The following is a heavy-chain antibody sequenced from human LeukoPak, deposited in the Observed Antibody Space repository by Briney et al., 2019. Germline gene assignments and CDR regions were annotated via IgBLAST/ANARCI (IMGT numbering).Heavy chain of an antibody. V-gene: IGHV3-74*01. Sequence: PGGSLKLSCAASGFTFSSYWMHWVRQAPGKGLMLVSRINSDGSRTTYAESVRGRFTISRDNAKSTLYLQMNSLRAEDTAVYYCARVRDDYTYFDCWGQGTLVTVSS. D-gene: IGHD4-11*01. CDR3: ARVRDDYTYFDC. J-gene: IGHJ4*02. CDR1: GFTFSSYW. CDR2: INSDGSRT.